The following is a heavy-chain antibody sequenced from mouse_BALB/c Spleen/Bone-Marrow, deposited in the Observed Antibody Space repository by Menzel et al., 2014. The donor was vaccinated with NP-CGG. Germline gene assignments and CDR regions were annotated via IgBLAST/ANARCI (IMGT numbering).Heavy chain of an antibody. CDR3: ARSGYYGSSYLDY. Sequence: SGPELVKPGASVKISCKASGYSFTGYFMNWVMQSHGKSLEWIGRINPYNGDTFYNQKFKGKATLTVDKSSSTAHMELRSLASEDSAVYYCARSGYYGSSYLDYWGQGTTLTVSS. J-gene: IGHJ2*01. V-gene: IGHV1-20*02. CDR1: GYSFTGYF. CDR2: INPYNGDT. D-gene: IGHD1-1*01.